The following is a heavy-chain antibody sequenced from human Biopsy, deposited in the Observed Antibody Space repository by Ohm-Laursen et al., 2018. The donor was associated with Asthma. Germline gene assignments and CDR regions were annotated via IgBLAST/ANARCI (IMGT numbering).Heavy chain of an antibody. D-gene: IGHD3-10*01. V-gene: IGHV1-18*01. J-gene: IGHJ6*02. CDR3: ARAVDYSHYYGIDV. CDR2: ISVYNGNT. Sequence: SVKVSCKTSGYTFNSAGITWVRQAPGQGLEWMGWISVYNGNTKVAQKLQDRVAMITDTSTSTAYMELRSLRSDDTAVYFCARAVDYSHYYGIDVWGQGTTVTAS. CDR1: GYTFNSAG.